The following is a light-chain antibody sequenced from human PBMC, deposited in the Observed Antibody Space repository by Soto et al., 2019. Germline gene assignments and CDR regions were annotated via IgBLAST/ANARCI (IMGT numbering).Light chain of an antibody. J-gene: IGKJ5*01. CDR3: QQYNNWPPKIT. V-gene: IGKV3-15*01. CDR2: GAS. Sequence: EIVMTQSPATLSVSPGERATLSCRASETVSNNLAWYQQKPGQAPRLLIYGASTRATGIPARFSGSGSGTEFTLTISSLQSEDFAVYFCQQYNNWPPKITFGPGTRLEIK. CDR1: ETVSNN.